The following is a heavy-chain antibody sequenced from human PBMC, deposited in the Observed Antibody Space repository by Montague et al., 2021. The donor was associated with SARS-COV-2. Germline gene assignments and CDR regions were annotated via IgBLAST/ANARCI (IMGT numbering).Heavy chain of an antibody. V-gene: IGHV3-11*06. J-gene: IGHJ2*01. D-gene: IGHD5-18*01. CDR2: ISSSSTYT. Sequence: SLRLSCAASGFSFSDYYMSWIRQAPGKGLDWLSYISSSSTYTNYADSVKGRFTISRDNAKNSLYLQMNSLRVEDTAVYFCAREAVGYSHGYPYWYFDLWGRGTLVTVSS. CDR3: AREAVGYSHGYPYWYFDL. CDR1: GFSFSDYY.